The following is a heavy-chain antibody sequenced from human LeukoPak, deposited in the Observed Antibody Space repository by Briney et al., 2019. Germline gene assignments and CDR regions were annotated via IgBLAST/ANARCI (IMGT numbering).Heavy chain of an antibody. V-gene: IGHV3-48*03. CDR2: ISTGGSTK. D-gene: IGHD3-10*01. CDR1: GFTFSSYE. Sequence: PGGSLRLSCAASGFTFSSYEMNWVRQAPGEGLEWVSYISTGGSTKYYADSVKGRFTISRDNAKNSLYLQMNSLRAEDTAVYYCARVATMVRVPLDALDIWGQGTMVSVSS. J-gene: IGHJ3*02. CDR3: ARVATMVRVPLDALDI.